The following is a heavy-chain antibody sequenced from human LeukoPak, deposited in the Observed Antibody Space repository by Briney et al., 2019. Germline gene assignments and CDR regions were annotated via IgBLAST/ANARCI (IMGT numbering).Heavy chain of an antibody. J-gene: IGHJ6*03. D-gene: IGHD2/OR15-2a*01. CDR2: IKQDGSEK. V-gene: IGHV3-7*01. Sequence: GGSLRLSCAVSGFTFSSSYMNWVRQAPGKGLEWVANIKQDGSEKYYVDSVKGRFTISRDNAQNSLYLQMNSLRAEDTAVYYCARSELGYDYYYMDVWGKGTTVTVSS. CDR3: ARSELGYDYYYMDV. CDR1: GFTFSSSY.